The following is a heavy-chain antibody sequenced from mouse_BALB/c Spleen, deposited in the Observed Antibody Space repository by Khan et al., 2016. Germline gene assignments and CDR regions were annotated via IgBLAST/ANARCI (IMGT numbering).Heavy chain of an antibody. CDR3: ASYYGSSYDDFDY. V-gene: IGHV1-87*01. CDR2: ISPGDGDT. CDR1: GYTFTSYW. Sequence: VQLQQSGAELARPGASVKLSCKASGYTFTSYWMLWVKQSPGQGLEWIGAISPGDGDTRYTQKFKGKATLTADNSYSTAYLQLRSWASEDGAVYYCASYYGSSYDDFDYWGQGTTLTVSS. D-gene: IGHD1-1*01. J-gene: IGHJ2*01.